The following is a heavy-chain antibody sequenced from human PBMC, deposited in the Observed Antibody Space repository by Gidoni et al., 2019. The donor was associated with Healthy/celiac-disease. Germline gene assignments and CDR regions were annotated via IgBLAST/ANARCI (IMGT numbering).Heavy chain of an antibody. J-gene: IGHJ4*02. CDR3: ARDKALLVGVVMGRYFDY. CDR1: GFTFTRYG. Sequence: QVQLVESGGGVVQPGRSLQLPCTASGFTFTRYGMHWVRQAPGRGLEWGAVIWYDGSKKDYADSVKGRFTISRDNSKNTLYLQMNSLRAEDTAVYYCARDKALLVGVVMGRYFDYWGQGTLVTVSS. V-gene: IGHV3-33*01. D-gene: IGHD3-3*01. CDR2: IWYDGSKK.